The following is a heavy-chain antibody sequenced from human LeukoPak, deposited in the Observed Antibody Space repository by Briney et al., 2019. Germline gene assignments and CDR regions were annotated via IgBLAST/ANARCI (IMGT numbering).Heavy chain of an antibody. V-gene: IGHV1-18*01. CDR2: ISANNGNT. J-gene: IGHJ4*02. CDR1: GYSFISYG. Sequence: ASVKVSCKASGYSFISYGISWVRQAPGEGLEWMGWISANNGNTKYVQKFQGRVTMTTDTSTSTAYMELRSLTSDDTAVFYCARVDILTGYYFLDYWGQGTLVTVSP. D-gene: IGHD3-9*01. CDR3: ARVDILTGYYFLDY.